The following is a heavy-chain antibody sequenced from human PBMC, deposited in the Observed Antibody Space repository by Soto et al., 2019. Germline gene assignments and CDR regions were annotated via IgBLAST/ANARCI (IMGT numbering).Heavy chain of an antibody. CDR3: ARDEVPYNWNDVDFDY. Sequence: QVQLVESGGGVVQPGRSLRLSCAASGFTFSSYAMHWVRQAPGKGLEWVAVISYDGSNKYYADSVKGRFTISRDNSKNTLYLQMNSLRAEDTAVYYCARDEVPYNWNDVDFDYWGQGTLVTVSS. V-gene: IGHV3-30-3*01. D-gene: IGHD1-20*01. J-gene: IGHJ4*02. CDR2: ISYDGSNK. CDR1: GFTFSSYA.